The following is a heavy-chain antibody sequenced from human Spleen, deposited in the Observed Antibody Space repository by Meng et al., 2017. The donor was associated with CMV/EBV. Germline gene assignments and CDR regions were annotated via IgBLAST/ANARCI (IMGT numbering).Heavy chain of an antibody. D-gene: IGHD1-26*01. J-gene: IGHJ4*02. Sequence: GGSLRLSCAASGFIFSSYWMTWVRQAPGKGLEWVANIKEDGSEKYYVDSVKGRFTISRDNAKNSVYLQMNGLRAEDTAVYYCARESEEDLSGSYQTAPFDYWGQGTLVTVSS. CDR3: ARESEEDLSGSYQTAPFDY. CDR2: IKEDGSEK. CDR1: GFIFSSYW. V-gene: IGHV3-7*01.